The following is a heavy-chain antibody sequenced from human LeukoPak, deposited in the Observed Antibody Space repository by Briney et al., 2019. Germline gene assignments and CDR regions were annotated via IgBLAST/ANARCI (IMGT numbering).Heavy chain of an antibody. D-gene: IGHD3-22*01. Sequence: GGSLRLSCAASGFTFSSYAMSWVRQAPGKGLEWVSGISGSGDNTYYADSVKGRFTISRDNSKNTLYVQVNSLGTEDTAAYYCAKGSYYDSSGSFYFDYWGQETLVSVSS. CDR2: ISGSGDNT. V-gene: IGHV3-23*01. J-gene: IGHJ4*02. CDR3: AKGSYYDSSGSFYFDY. CDR1: GFTFSSYA.